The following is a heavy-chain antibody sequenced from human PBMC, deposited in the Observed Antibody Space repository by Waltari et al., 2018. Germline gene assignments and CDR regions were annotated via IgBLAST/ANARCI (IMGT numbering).Heavy chain of an antibody. J-gene: IGHJ4*02. V-gene: IGHV1-24*01. CDR2: FDPEDGET. D-gene: IGHD3-22*01. CDR1: GYTLTELS. Sequence: QVQLVQSGAEVKKPGASVKVSCKVSGYTLTELSMHWVRQAPGKGLEWMGGFDPEDGETIYEPKFQGRVTMTEDTSTDTAYMELSSLRSEDTAVYYCATPDPNYYDSSGSPPPLDYWGQGTLVTVSS. CDR3: ATPDPNYYDSSGSPPPLDY.